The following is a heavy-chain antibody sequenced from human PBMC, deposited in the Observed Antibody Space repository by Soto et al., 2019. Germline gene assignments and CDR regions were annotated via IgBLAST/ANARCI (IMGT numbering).Heavy chain of an antibody. CDR1: GFTFSSYA. CDR3: AKDPRYCSSTSCYLMNYGMDV. CDR2: ISGSGGST. J-gene: IGHJ6*02. Sequence: GGSLRLSCAASGFTFSSYAMSWVRQAPGKGLEWASAISGSGGSTYYADSVKGRFTISRDNSKNTLYLQMNSLRAEDTAVYYCAKDPRYCSSTSCYLMNYGMDVWGQGTTVTVSS. V-gene: IGHV3-23*01. D-gene: IGHD2-2*01.